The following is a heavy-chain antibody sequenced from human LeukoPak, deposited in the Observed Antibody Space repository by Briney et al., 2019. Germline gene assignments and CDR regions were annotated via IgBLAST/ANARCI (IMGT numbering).Heavy chain of an antibody. Sequence: ASVKVSCKASGYTFTGYYMHWVRQAPGQGLEWMGRINPNSGGTNYAQKFQDRVTMTRDTSISTAYMELSRLRSDDTAVYYCARDYSDYYTFDYWGQGTLVTVSP. CDR2: INPNSGGT. D-gene: IGHD1-26*01. V-gene: IGHV1-2*06. CDR3: ARDYSDYYTFDY. CDR1: GYTFTGYY. J-gene: IGHJ4*02.